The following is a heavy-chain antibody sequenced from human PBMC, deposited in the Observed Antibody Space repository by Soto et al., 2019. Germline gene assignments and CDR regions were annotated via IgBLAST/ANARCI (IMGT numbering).Heavy chain of an antibody. D-gene: IGHD6-19*01. Sequence: GGSLRLSCAASGFTFSSYGMHWVRQAPGKGLEWVAMMSFDGSNQYYGESVKGRFTISRDKTNNTLYLQMSSLRPEDTAVYFCAKDGGQWLTLLDSWGQGTLVTV. CDR1: GFTFSSYG. CDR3: AKDGGQWLTLLDS. J-gene: IGHJ4*02. V-gene: IGHV3-30*18. CDR2: MSFDGSNQ.